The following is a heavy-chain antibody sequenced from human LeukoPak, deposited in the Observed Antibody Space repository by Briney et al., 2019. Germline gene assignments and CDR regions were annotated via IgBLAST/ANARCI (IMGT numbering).Heavy chain of an antibody. CDR1: GFTFTNYG. CDR3: AREGFDP. V-gene: IGHV3-33*01. J-gene: IGHJ5*02. Sequence: GGSLRLSCAASGFTFTNYGFHWVRQAPGKGLEWVAVIWYDGSKRYYVNSVKGRFTISRDNSKNTVYLQMNSLRAEDTAVYYCAREGFDPWGQGTLVTVSS. CDR2: IWYDGSKR.